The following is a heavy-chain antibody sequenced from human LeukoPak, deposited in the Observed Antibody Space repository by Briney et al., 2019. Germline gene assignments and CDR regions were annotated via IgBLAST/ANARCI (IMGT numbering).Heavy chain of an antibody. CDR1: GFTFSDYY. J-gene: IGHJ4*02. V-gene: IGHV3-11*01. Sequence: GGSLRLSCAASGFTFSDYYMSWIRQAPGKGLEWVSYISSSGSTIYYADSVKGRLTISRDNAKNSLYLQMNSLRAEDTAVYYCAQSSWSYYFDYWGQGTLVTVSS. CDR2: ISSSGSTI. CDR3: AQSSWSYYFDY. D-gene: IGHD6-13*01.